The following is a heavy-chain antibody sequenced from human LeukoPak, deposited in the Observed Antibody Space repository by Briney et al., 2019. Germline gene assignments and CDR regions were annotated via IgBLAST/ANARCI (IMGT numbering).Heavy chain of an antibody. CDR2: ISGSGGST. V-gene: IGHV3-23*01. J-gene: IGHJ4*02. D-gene: IGHD2-15*01. Sequence: GGSLRLSCAASGFTFSSYAMSWVRHPPGKGLEWVSAISGSGGSTYYADSVKGRFTISRDNSKNTLYPQMNSLRAEDTAVYYCAKVAGCGCSGGSCYCVDYWGQGTLVTVSS. CDR1: GFTFSSYA. CDR3: AKVAGCGCSGGSCYCVDY.